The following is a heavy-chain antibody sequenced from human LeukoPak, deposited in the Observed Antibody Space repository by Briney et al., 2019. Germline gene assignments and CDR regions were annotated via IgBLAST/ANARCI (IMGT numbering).Heavy chain of an antibody. D-gene: IGHD5-18*01. J-gene: IGHJ5*02. CDR1: GFTFSSYA. Sequence: GGSLRLSCAASGFTFSSYAMHWVRQAPGKGLEWVAVISYDGSNKYYADSVKGRLTISRDNAKNMLYPQINSLSVEDTAIYYCARGGKLEPTAMASWGQGSLVVVSS. CDR2: ISYDGSNK. V-gene: IGHV3-30*04. CDR3: ARGGKLEPTAMAS.